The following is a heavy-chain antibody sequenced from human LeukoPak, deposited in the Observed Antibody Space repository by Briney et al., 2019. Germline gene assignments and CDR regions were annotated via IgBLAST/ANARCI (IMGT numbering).Heavy chain of an antibody. J-gene: IGHJ4*02. Sequence: PGGSLRLSCAASGFTFSTYWMHWVRQAPGKGLVWVSRVNGGGSSTNYADSVKGRFTISRDNAKNTLYLQMNSLRAEDTAVYYCARDGIAAVDFDYWGQGILVTVSS. D-gene: IGHD6-13*01. CDR3: ARDGIAAVDFDY. CDR2: VNGGGSST. V-gene: IGHV3-74*01. CDR1: GFTFSTYW.